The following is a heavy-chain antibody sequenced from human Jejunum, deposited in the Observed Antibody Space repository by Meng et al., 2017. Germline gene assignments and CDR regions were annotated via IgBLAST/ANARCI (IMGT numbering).Heavy chain of an antibody. CDR3: GADY. J-gene: IGHJ4*02. Sequence: GGSLRFSCVASGLPLSAYGMYWVRRAPGKGLEWVAYISDGGDSVYYADSVKGRFTVSRDNAKESLYLQMNTLRADDTAVYYCGADYWGQGTLVTVSS. V-gene: IGHV3-21*01. CDR2: ISDGGDSV. CDR1: GLPLSAYG.